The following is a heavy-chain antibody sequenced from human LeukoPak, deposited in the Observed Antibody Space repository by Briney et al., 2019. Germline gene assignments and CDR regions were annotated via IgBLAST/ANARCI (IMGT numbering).Heavy chain of an antibody. D-gene: IGHD6-13*01. CDR3: ARVRQNEAAAAANWFDP. Sequence: SVKVSCKASGGTFSSYAISWVRQAPGQGLEWMGGFIPIFGTANYAQKFQGRVTITADESTSTAYMELSSLRSEDTAVYYCARVRQNEAAAAANWFDPWGQGTLVTVSS. CDR2: FIPIFGTA. J-gene: IGHJ5*02. CDR1: GGTFSSYA. V-gene: IGHV1-69*13.